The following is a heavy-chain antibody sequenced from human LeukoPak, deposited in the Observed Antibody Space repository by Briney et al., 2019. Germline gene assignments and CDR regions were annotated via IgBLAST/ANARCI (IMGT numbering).Heavy chain of an antibody. CDR3: ASLTTLGATSYFDY. J-gene: IGHJ4*02. V-gene: IGHV3-23*01. D-gene: IGHD1-26*01. Sequence: GGSLRLSCAASGFTFSSYAMSWVRQAPGKGLEWVSAISGSGGSTYYADSVKGRFTISRDNSKNTPYLQMNSLRAEDTAVYYCASLTTLGATSYFDYWGQGTLVTVSS. CDR1: GFTFSSYA. CDR2: ISGSGGST.